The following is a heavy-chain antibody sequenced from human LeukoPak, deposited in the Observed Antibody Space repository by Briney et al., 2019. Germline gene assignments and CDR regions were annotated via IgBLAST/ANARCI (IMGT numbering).Heavy chain of an antibody. J-gene: IGHJ4*02. CDR2: ISSSSSYI. CDR3: ARDSARYCSGGSCPQGDY. D-gene: IGHD2-15*01. Sequence: GGSLRLSCAAPGFTFSSYSMNWVRQAPGKGLEWVSSISSSSSYIYYADSVKGRFTISRDNAKNSLYLQMNSLRAEDTAVYYCARDSARYCSGGSCPQGDYWGQGTLVTVSS. CDR1: GFTFSSYS. V-gene: IGHV3-21*01.